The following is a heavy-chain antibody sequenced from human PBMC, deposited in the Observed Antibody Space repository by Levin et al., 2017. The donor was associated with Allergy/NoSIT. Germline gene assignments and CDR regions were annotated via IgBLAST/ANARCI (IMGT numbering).Heavy chain of an antibody. J-gene: IGHJ3*02. Sequence: SVKVSCKASGGTFSSYAISWVRQAPGQGLEWMGGIIPIFGTANYAQKFQGRVTITADESTSTAYMELSSLRSEDTAVYYCARGRSEYSSSSDAFDIWGQGTMVTVSS. CDR3: ARGRSEYSSSSDAFDI. CDR2: IIPIFGTA. D-gene: IGHD6-6*01. CDR1: GGTFSSYA. V-gene: IGHV1-69*13.